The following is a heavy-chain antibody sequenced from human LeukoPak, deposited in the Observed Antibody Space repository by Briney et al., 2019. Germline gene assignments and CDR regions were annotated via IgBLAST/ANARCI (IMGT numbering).Heavy chain of an antibody. J-gene: IGHJ3*02. CDR1: VFTFSSYS. V-gene: IGHV3-21*01. CDR3: ARSYNWNDVEAFDI. CDR2: ISSTSSYM. D-gene: IGHD1-1*01. Sequence: GGSLRLSCAASVFTFSSYSMNWVRQAPGKGLEWVSFISSTSSYMYYADSVKGRFSISRDNAKNSLYLLMNSLRAEDTAVYYCARSYNWNDVEAFDIWGQGTMVTVSS.